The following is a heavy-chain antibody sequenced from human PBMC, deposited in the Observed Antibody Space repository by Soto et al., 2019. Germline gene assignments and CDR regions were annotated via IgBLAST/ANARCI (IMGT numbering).Heavy chain of an antibody. V-gene: IGHV3-23*01. CDR2: ISGSGGST. J-gene: IGHJ4*02. CDR1: GFTFSSYA. CDR3: AKDPNYYDSSGYRAPGYFDY. Sequence: HPGGSLRLSCAASGFTFSSYAMSWVRQAPGKGLEWVSAISGSGGSTYYADSVKGRFTISRDNSKNTLYLQMNSLRAEDTAVYYCAKDPNYYDSSGYRAPGYFDYWGQGTLVPVSS. D-gene: IGHD3-22*01.